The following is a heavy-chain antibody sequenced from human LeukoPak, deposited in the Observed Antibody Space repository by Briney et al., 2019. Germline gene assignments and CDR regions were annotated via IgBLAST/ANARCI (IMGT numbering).Heavy chain of an antibody. Sequence: ASVKVSCKASGGTFSSYAISWVRQAPGQGLEWMGWISVYNGNTNYAQKLQGRVTMTTDISTSTAYMELRSLRSDDTAVYYCARDVGLAAPGIRGDSGMDVWGQGTTVTVSS. CDR3: ARDVGLAAPGIRGDSGMDV. D-gene: IGHD6-13*01. V-gene: IGHV1-18*01. CDR2: ISVYNGNT. CDR1: GGTFSSYA. J-gene: IGHJ6*02.